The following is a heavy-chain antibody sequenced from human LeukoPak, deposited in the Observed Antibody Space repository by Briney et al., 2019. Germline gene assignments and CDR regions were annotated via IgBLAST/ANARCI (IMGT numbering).Heavy chain of an antibody. CDR3: AREVAGRLSVFDI. Sequence: GGSLRLSCAASGFTFNSYAMSWVRQSPGKGLEWVSAISGLGGSTFYADSVKGRFTISRDNSKNTLYLQMNSLRAEDTAVYYCAREVAGRLSVFDIWGQGTMVTVSS. V-gene: IGHV3-23*01. CDR1: GFTFNSYA. CDR2: ISGLGGST. D-gene: IGHD6-19*01. J-gene: IGHJ3*02.